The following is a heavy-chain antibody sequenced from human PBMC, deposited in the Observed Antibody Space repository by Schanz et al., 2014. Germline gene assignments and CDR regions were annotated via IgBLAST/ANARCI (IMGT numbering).Heavy chain of an antibody. J-gene: IGHJ6*03. CDR3: AKGSRSGSKVMDV. D-gene: IGHD3-10*01. V-gene: IGHV3-9*02. CDR2: IPWNGAAI. CDR1: GFNSADYA. Sequence: EVQVVESGGGLVQPGGSLRLSCTASGFNSADYAMHWVRQAPGKGLEWVSNIPWNGAAIGYAGSVRGRFTISRDSAKNSLYLQMNSLRPEDTALYYCAKGSRSGSKVMDVWGKGTTVIVSS.